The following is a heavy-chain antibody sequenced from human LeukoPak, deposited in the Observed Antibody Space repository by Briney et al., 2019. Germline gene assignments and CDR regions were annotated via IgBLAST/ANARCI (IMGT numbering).Heavy chain of an antibody. CDR3: ARAQGGSGWYSYAFDI. J-gene: IGHJ3*02. V-gene: IGHV3-20*04. Sequence: GGSLRLSCAASGFTFSSYSMNWVRQAPGKGLELVSGINWNGGSTGYAASVKGRFTISRDNAKNSLYLQMNSLRAEDTALYYCARAQGGSGWYSYAFDIWGQGTMVTVSS. CDR1: GFTFSSYS. CDR2: INWNGGST. D-gene: IGHD6-19*01.